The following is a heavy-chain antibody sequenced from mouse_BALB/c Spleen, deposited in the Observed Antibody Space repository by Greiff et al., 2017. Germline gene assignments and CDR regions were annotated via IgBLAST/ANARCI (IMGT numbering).Heavy chain of an antibody. CDR2: ISSGGSYT. CDR1: GFTFSSYA. Sequence: VQLVESGGGLVKPGGSLKLSCAASGFTFSSYAMSWVRQSPEKRLEWVAEISSGGSYTYYPDTVTGRFTISRDNAKNTLYLELSSLRSEDTAMYYCARYDPAWFAYWGQGTLVTVSA. D-gene: IGHD2-12*01. J-gene: IGHJ3*01. CDR3: ARYDPAWFAY. V-gene: IGHV5-9-4*01.